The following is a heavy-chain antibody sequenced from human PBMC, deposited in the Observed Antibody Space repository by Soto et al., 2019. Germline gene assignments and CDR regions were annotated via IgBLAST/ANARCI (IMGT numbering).Heavy chain of an antibody. V-gene: IGHV4-4*02. CDR2: IYHSGST. D-gene: IGHD1-26*01. J-gene: IGHJ4*02. Sequence: QVQLQESGPGLVKPSGTLSLTCTVSGASVSSTSSNAWWSWVRQPPGKGLEWIGEIYHSGSTNYNPSLRGRVTMSVDKSKNQFSLRLSSVTAADTAVYYCAKMVGATLVDYWGQGSLVTVS. CDR1: GASVSSTSSNAW. CDR3: AKMVGATLVDY.